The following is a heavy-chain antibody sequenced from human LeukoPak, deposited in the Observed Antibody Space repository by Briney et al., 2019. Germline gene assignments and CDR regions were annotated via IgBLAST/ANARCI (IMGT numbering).Heavy chain of an antibody. CDR1: GFTFSDYY. Sequence: TGGPLRLSCAASGFTFSDYYMSWIRQAPGKGLEWVSYISSSSSYTNYADSVKGRFTISRDNAKNSLYLQMNTLRAEDTAVYYCARGSRRVQLARSYDFDIWGQGTMVTVSS. J-gene: IGHJ3*02. D-gene: IGHD1-1*01. CDR2: ISSSSSYT. CDR3: ARGSRRVQLARSYDFDI. V-gene: IGHV3-11*06.